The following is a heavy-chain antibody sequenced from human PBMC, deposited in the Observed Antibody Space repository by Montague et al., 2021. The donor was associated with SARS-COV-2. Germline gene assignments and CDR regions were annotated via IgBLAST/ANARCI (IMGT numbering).Heavy chain of an antibody. D-gene: IGHD5-12*01. CDR3: SGDRGSLWHFDL. CDR1: GGSISSYY. J-gene: IGHJ2*01. CDR2: VYYRGSS. V-gene: IGHV4-59*01. Sequence: SETLSLTCTVSGGSISSYYWNWIRQSPAKGLEWIGYVYYRGSSKYNHSHKSRVTISVDTSKSQMSLRLNSVTAADTAVYYCSGDRGSLWHFDLWGRGTLVTVSS.